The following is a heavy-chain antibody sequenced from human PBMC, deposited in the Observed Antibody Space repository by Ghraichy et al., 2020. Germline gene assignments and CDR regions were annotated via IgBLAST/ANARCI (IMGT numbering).Heavy chain of an antibody. D-gene: IGHD3-9*01. CDR1: GYTFSDYY. V-gene: IGHV1-2*02. J-gene: IGHJ4*02. CDR2: INPKSGDT. CDR3: ARERVKPTYYFDSSASDH. Sequence: ASVKVSCKASGYTFSDYYIHWVRQAPGQGLEWMGWINPKSGDTNYAQSFQGRVTMTTIKSIGTAYMELRRLRFGDMAVYYCARERVKPTYYFDSSASDHWGQGALVTVS.